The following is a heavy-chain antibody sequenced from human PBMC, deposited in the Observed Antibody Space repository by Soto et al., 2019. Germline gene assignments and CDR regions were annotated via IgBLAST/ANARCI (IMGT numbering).Heavy chain of an antibody. Sequence: SETLSLTCTVSGGSISSYYWSWIRQPPGKGLEWIGYIYYSGSTNYNPSLKSRVTISVDTSKNQFSLKLSSVTAADTAVYYCARTGALGDTAMVKSNWFDPWGQGTLVTVSS. D-gene: IGHD5-18*01. V-gene: IGHV4-59*01. CDR1: GGSISSYY. CDR2: IYYSGST. J-gene: IGHJ5*02. CDR3: ARTGALGDTAMVKSNWFDP.